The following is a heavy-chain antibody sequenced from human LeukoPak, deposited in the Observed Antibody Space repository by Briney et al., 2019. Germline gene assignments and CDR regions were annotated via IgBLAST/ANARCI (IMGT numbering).Heavy chain of an antibody. J-gene: IGHJ4*02. D-gene: IGHD4-23*01. CDR3: ASRGGSTVVTT. Sequence: PGGSLRLSCAASGFTFSSYAMSWVRQAPGKGLEWVSAISGSGDSTYYADSVKGRFTISRDNSKNTLYLQLNSLRAEDTAVYCCASRGGSTVVTTWGQGTLVTVSS. CDR2: ISGSGDST. V-gene: IGHV3-23*01. CDR1: GFTFSSYA.